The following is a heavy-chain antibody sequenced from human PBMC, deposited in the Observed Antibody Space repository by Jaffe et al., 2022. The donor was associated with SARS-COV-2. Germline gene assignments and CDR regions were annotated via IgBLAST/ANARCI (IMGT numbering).Heavy chain of an antibody. V-gene: IGHV3-48*03. CDR1: GFTFSSYE. Sequence: EVQLVESGGGLVQPGGSLRLSCAASGFTFSSYEMNWVRQAPGKGLEWVSYISSSGSTIYYADSVKGRFTISRDNAKNSLYLQMNSLRAEDTAVYYCARGAYCSSTSCYAHQNFDYWGQGTLVTVSS. D-gene: IGHD2-2*01. J-gene: IGHJ4*02. CDR3: ARGAYCSSTSCYAHQNFDY. CDR2: ISSSGSTI.